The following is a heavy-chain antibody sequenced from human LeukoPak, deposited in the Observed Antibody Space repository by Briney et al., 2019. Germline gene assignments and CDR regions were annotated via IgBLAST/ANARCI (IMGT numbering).Heavy chain of an antibody. CDR1: GGSISSSNW. Sequence: SETLSLTCAVSGGSISSSNWWSWVRQPPGKGLEWIGEIYHSGSTNYNPSLKSRVTISVDKSKNQFSLKLSSVTAADTAVYYCARGMMTTVTTSLNDAFDIWGQGTMVTVSS. D-gene: IGHD4-17*01. CDR3: ARGMMTTVTTSLNDAFDI. V-gene: IGHV4-4*02. J-gene: IGHJ3*02. CDR2: IYHSGST.